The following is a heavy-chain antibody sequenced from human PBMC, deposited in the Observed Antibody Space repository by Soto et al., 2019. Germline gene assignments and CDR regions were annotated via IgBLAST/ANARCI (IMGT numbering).Heavy chain of an antibody. J-gene: IGHJ6*02. CDR2: IHSSGTF. V-gene: IGHV4-4*07. CDR1: NGSISGSY. Sequence: QVQLQESGPGLVKPSETLSLTCTVSNGSISGSYWSWVRQPAGKRLEWIGRIHSSGTFNYNPSLKSRVTVSVDTSKHQVSLKLSSVTAADTAVYFCARDNKVSKGYGMDVWGQGTTVTVSS. CDR3: ARDNKVSKGYGMDV.